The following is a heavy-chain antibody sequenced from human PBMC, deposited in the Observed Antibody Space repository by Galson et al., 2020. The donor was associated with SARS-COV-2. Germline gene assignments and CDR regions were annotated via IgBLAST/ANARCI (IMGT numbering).Heavy chain of an antibody. D-gene: IGHD3-10*01. CDR2: INPNTGGT. Sequence: ASVKVSCKASGYTFTAYYIHWVRQAPGQGLEWQGWINPNTGGTHHPQKFQGRVTTTTDTSFTTAYMDMSRLRYDDTAVYYCARGRRFGEFEFWGQGTLVTVSS. V-gene: IGHV1-2*02. J-gene: IGHJ4*02. CDR3: ARGRRFGEFEF. CDR1: GYTFTAYY.